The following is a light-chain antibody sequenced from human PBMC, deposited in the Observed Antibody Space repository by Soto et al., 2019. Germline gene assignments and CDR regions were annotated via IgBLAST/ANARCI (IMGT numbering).Light chain of an antibody. CDR2: KAS. V-gene: IGKV1-5*03. J-gene: IGKJ5*01. Sequence: DIQMTQSPSTLSASVGDRVTITCRASQNINSWLAWYQQKPGKAPKLLIYKASSLESGVPSRFSGSGSGTEFTLTLISLQPDDFADYYCQQYEIYPITFGQGTRLEIK. CDR3: QQYEIYPIT. CDR1: QNINSW.